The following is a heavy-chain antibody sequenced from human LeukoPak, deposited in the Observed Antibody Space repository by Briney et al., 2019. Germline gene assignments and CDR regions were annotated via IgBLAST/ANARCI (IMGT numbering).Heavy chain of an antibody. CDR1: GYSISSGYY. CDR2: IYHSGST. V-gene: IGHV4-38-2*02. CDR3: ARRVVLLVGREYYFDY. Sequence: SETLSLTCTVSGYSISSGYYWGWIRQPPGKGLEWIGSIYHSGSTYYNPSLKSRVTISVDTSKNQFSLKLSSVTAADTAVYYCARRVVLLVGREYYFDYWGQGTLVTVSS. D-gene: IGHD3-16*01. J-gene: IGHJ4*02.